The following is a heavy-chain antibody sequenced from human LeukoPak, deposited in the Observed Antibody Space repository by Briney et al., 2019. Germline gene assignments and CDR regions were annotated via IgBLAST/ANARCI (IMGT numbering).Heavy chain of an antibody. Sequence: ASVKVSCKASGGTFSSYAISWVRQATGQGLEWMGWMNPNSGNTGYAQKFQGRVTMTRNTSISTAYMELSSLRSEDTAVYYCARVWFGEFTYGMDVWGQGTTVTVSS. CDR3: ARVWFGEFTYGMDV. CDR2: MNPNSGNT. V-gene: IGHV1-8*02. CDR1: GGTFSSYA. D-gene: IGHD3-10*01. J-gene: IGHJ6*02.